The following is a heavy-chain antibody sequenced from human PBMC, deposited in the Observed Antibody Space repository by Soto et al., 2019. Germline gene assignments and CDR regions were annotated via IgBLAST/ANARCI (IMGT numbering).Heavy chain of an antibody. V-gene: IGHV2-5*02. Sequence: QITLKESGPTLVKPTQTLTLTCTFSGFSLSTSGVGVAWIRQPPGKALEWLALIYWDDDKRYRPSLESSLTITKDNSKNQVLLTMTNMDSVDTATYYCAYLPCSGGSCYCFSFSGMDVWGQGTTVTVSS. CDR1: GFSLSTSGVG. CDR2: IYWDDDK. D-gene: IGHD2-15*01. CDR3: AYLPCSGGSCYCFSFSGMDV. J-gene: IGHJ6*02.